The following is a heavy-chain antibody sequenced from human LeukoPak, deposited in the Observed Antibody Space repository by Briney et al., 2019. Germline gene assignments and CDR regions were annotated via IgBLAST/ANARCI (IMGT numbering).Heavy chain of an antibody. V-gene: IGHV3-23*01. CDR1: GFTFSTYG. D-gene: IGHD3-10*01. CDR2: ISDSGGST. J-gene: IGHJ4*02. Sequence: GGTLRLSCAASGFTFSTYGMSWVRQAPGKGLEWVSVISDSGGSTYYADSVKGRFTISRDNSKNTLYLQMNSLRAEDTAVYYCAKLQELLWFGSGGSFDYWGQGTLVTVSS. CDR3: AKLQELLWFGSGGSFDY.